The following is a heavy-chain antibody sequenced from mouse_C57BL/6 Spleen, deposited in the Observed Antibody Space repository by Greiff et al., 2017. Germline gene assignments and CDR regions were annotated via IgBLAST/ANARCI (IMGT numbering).Heavy chain of an antibody. V-gene: IGHV1-26*01. CDR2: INPNNGGT. Sequence: EVQLQQSGPELVKPGASVKISCKASGYTFTDYYMNWVKQSHGKSLAWIGDINPNNGGTSYNQKFKGKATLTVDKSSSTAYMELRSLTSEDSAVYYCARGIYYGFAYWGQGTLVTVSA. D-gene: IGHD2-1*01. J-gene: IGHJ3*01. CDR1: GYTFTDYY. CDR3: ARGIYYGFAY.